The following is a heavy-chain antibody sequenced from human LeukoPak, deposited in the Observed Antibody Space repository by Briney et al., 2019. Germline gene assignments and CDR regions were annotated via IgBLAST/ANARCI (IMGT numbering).Heavy chain of an antibody. D-gene: IGHD1-1*01. V-gene: IGHV4-39*07. CDR3: ARLSTWNDGVDAFDI. Sequence: SETLSLTCTVSGDSVTSSSYSWGWIRQSPGKGLEWIGTIYYYGSTNYNPALKSQITLSVETAKNGFSLNLRSVTAADTAVFYCARLSTWNDGVDAFDIWGQGTMVTVSS. J-gene: IGHJ3*02. CDR2: IYYYGST. CDR1: GDSVTSSSYS.